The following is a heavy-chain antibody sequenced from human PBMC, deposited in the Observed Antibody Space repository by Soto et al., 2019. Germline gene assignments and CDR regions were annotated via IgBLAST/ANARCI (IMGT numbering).Heavy chain of an antibody. J-gene: IGHJ6*03. CDR1: GFTFSSYS. D-gene: IGHD2-2*03. CDR2: ISSSSSTI. CDR3: ARDGKCSSTSCYAGSNYYYYYYYMDV. V-gene: IGHV3-48*01. Sequence: GGSLRLSCAASGFTFSSYSMNWVRQAPGKGLEWVSYISSSSSTIYYADSVKGRFTISRDNAKNSLYLQMNSLRAEDTAVYYCARDGKCSSTSCYAGSNYYYYYYYMDVCGKGTTVTVSS.